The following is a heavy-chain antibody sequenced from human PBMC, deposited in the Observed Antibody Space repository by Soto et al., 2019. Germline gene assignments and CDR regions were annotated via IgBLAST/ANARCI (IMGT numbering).Heavy chain of an antibody. CDR2: IYWDDDK. V-gene: IGHV2-5*02. J-gene: IGHJ4*02. CDR1: GFSLSTSGVA. Sequence: QITLKESGPTLVKPTQTLTLTCTFSGFSLSTSGVAVGWIRQPPGKALDWLALIYWDDDKRYSPSLKSRLTTXKXTXXNHVILTVTNMDPVDTATYYCAHCRRDRGIITPSYWGQGTLVTVSS. D-gene: IGHD3-10*01. CDR3: AHCRRDRGIITPSY.